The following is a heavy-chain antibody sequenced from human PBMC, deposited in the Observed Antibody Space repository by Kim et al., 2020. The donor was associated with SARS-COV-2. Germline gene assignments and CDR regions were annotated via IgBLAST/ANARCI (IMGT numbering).Heavy chain of an antibody. J-gene: IGHJ5*02. CDR1: GYSISSGYY. Sequence: SETLSLTCSVSGYSISSGYYWGWIRQPPGKGLEWIGSIYHSGSTYYNPSLKSRVTISGDTSKNQFSLKLSSVTAADTAVYYCARDPHRYYYDSSGYEWHWFDPWGQGTLVTVSS. CDR3: ARDPHRYYYDSSGYEWHWFDP. D-gene: IGHD3-22*01. V-gene: IGHV4-38-2*02. CDR2: IYHSGST.